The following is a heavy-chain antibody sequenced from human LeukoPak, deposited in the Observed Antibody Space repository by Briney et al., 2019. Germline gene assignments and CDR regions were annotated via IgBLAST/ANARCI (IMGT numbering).Heavy chain of an antibody. D-gene: IGHD3-10*01. Sequence: PSETLSLTCTVSGGSISSYYWSWIRQPPGKGLEWIGYIYYSGSTNYNPSLKSRVTISLDTSRNQFSLKLNSVTAADTAVYYCAKSNGYGLVDIWGQGTMVTVSS. V-gene: IGHV4-59*12. CDR2: IYYSGST. CDR3: AKSNGYGLVDI. CDR1: GGSISSYY. J-gene: IGHJ3*02.